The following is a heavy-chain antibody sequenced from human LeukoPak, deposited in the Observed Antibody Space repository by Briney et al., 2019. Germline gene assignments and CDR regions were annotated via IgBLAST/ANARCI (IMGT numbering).Heavy chain of an antibody. J-gene: IGHJ4*02. D-gene: IGHD3-22*01. Sequence: GGSLRLSCAASGFTFSSYWMSWVRQAPGKGLEWVANIKQDGSEKYYVDSVKGRFTISRDNAKNSLYLQMNSLRAEDTAVYYCAREPNYYDSSGYSFDYWGQGTLVTVSS. CDR1: GFTFSSYW. CDR2: IKQDGSEK. CDR3: AREPNYYDSSGYSFDY. V-gene: IGHV3-7*01.